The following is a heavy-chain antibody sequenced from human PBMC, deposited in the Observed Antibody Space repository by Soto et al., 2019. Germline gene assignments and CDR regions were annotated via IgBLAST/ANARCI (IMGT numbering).Heavy chain of an antibody. J-gene: IGHJ6*02. CDR1: GFTFSNFA. D-gene: IGHD7-27*01. CDR3: AKVILGGMDL. Sequence: PGGSLRLSCGASGFTFSNFAMTWVRQAPGKGLEWVSGISAGGGKTYYADSVKGRFTISRDNSRDTLYLQMNTLRADDTAVYYCAKVILGGMDLWGRGTSVTVSS. V-gene: IGHV3-23*01. CDR2: ISAGGGKT.